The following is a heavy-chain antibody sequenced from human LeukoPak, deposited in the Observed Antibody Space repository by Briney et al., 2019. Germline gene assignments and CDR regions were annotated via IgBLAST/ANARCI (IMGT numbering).Heavy chain of an antibody. CDR2: ISTSSSTI. J-gene: IGHJ4*02. V-gene: IGHV3-48*01. Sequence: GGSLRLSCAASGFTFSSYSMNWVRQAPGKGLGWVSYISTSSSTIYYADSVKGRFTISRDNAKNSLYLQMNSLRAEDTAVYYCARGSSSSWYVHYFDYWGQGTLVTVSS. D-gene: IGHD6-13*01. CDR3: ARGSSSSWYVHYFDY. CDR1: GFTFSSYS.